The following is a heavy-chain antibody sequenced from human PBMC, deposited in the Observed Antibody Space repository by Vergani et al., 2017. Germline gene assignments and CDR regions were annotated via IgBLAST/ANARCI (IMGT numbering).Heavy chain of an antibody. CDR2: ISYDGSNK. Sequence: QVQLVESGGGVVQPGRSLRLSCAASGFTFSSYAMHWVRQAPGKGLEWVAVISYDGSNKYYADSVKGRFIISRDNSKNTLYLQLNSLRAEDTAVYYCERDPHYCSSTSCYNNDYYYMDVWGKGTTVTVSS. V-gene: IGHV3-30-3*01. CDR1: GFTFSSYA. J-gene: IGHJ6*03. D-gene: IGHD2-2*02. CDR3: ERDPHYCSSTSCYNNDYYYMDV.